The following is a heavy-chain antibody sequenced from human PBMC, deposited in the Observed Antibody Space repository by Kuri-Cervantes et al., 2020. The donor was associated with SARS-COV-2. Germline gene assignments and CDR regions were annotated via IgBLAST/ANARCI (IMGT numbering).Heavy chain of an antibody. CDR3: ARDVVAAAGGAGWFDP. D-gene: IGHD6-13*01. CDR1: GYTFTSYY. J-gene: IGHJ5*02. CDR2: INPSGGST. Sequence: ASVKVSCKASGYTFTSYYMHWVRQAPGQGLDWMGIINPSGGSTSYAQKFQGRVTMTRDTSTSTVYMELSSLRSEDTAVYYCARDVVAAAGGAGWFDPWGQGTLVTVSS. V-gene: IGHV1-46*01.